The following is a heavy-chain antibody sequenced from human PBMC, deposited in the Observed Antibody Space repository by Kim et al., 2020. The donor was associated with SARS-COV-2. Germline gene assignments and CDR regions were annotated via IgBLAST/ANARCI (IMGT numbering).Heavy chain of an antibody. V-gene: IGHV3-9*01. J-gene: IGHJ4*02. CDR1: GFTFGDYA. Sequence: GGSLRLSCAASGFTFGDYAMHWVRQAPGKGLEWVSGLSWNSGSIGYADSVEGRFTISRDNAKNSLYLQMNSLRAEDTALYYCAKSIRSWYYFDYWGQGTL. CDR3: AKSIRSWYYFDY. CDR2: LSWNSGSI. D-gene: IGHD6-13*01.